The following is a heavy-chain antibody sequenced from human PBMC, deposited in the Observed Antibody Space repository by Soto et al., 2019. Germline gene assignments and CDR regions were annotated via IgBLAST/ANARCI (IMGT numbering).Heavy chain of an antibody. CDR3: ARDRLEPMYFYDSSGYYYVSNGMDV. D-gene: IGHD3-22*01. CDR1: GGSISSYY. Sequence: PSETLSLTCTVSGGSISSYYWSWIRQPPGKGLEWIGYIYYSGSTNYNPSLKSRVTISVDTSKNQFSLKLSSVTAADTAVYYCARDRLEPMYFYDSSGYYYVSNGMDVWGQGTTVTVSS. J-gene: IGHJ6*02. CDR2: IYYSGST. V-gene: IGHV4-59*01.